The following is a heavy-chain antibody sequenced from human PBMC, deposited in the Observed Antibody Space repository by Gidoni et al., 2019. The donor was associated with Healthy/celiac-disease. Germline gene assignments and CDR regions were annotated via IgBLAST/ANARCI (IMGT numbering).Heavy chain of an antibody. D-gene: IGHD4-17*01. V-gene: IGHV1-24*01. CDR3: AVRWGYLSAFDI. Sequence: QVQLVQSGAEVKTPGASVKVSCKVSGYTLTELSMHWVRQAPGKGLEWMGGFDPEDGETIYAQKVQGRVTMTEDTSTDTAYMELSSLRSEDTAVYYCAVRWGYLSAFDIWGQGTMVTVSS. CDR2: FDPEDGET. J-gene: IGHJ3*02. CDR1: GYTLTELS.